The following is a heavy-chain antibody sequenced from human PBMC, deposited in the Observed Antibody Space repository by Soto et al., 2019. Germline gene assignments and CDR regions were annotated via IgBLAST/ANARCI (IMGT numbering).Heavy chain of an antibody. Sequence: QVQLVESGGGVVQPGRSLRLSCEASGFTFSSYGMHWVRQAPGKGLEWVAVISYDGSNKYYADSVKGRFTISRDNSKNTLYLQMNSLRAEDTAVYYCAKEGGIVGAPHDAFDIWGQGTMVTVSS. CDR2: ISYDGSNK. CDR1: GFTFSSYG. J-gene: IGHJ3*02. D-gene: IGHD1-26*01. V-gene: IGHV3-30*18. CDR3: AKEGGIVGAPHDAFDI.